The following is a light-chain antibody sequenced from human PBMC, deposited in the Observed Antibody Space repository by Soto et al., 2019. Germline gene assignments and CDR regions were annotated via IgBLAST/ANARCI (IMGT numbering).Light chain of an antibody. CDR1: QSVSNNY. Sequence: EIVLVQSPGTLSLSPGERATLSCRASQSVSNNYLAWYQQKPGQAPRLLIYGASSRATGVPDRFSGSGTGTDFSLTITRLEPEDFAVYYGQQYGVSPLMFTFGQGTKVGVK. J-gene: IGKJ2*01. CDR3: QQYGVSPLMFT. CDR2: GAS. V-gene: IGKV3-20*01.